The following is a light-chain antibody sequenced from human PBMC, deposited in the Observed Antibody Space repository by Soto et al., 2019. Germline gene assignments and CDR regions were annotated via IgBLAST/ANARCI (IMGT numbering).Light chain of an antibody. CDR3: QLYSDSPPLFT. J-gene: IGKJ3*01. CDR2: GAS. CDR1: QSVSSAY. V-gene: IGKV3-20*01. Sequence: EIVLTQYPGTLSLSPGERATLSCRASQSVSSAYLAWYQQKPGQAPSLLIYGASDRETGIPDRFSGSGSETDFTLTISRLEPEDFAVYYCQLYSDSPPLFTFGPGTKVDIK.